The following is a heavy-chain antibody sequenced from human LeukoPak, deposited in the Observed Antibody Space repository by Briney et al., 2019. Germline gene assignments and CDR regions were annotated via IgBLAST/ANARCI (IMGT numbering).Heavy chain of an antibody. CDR2: IYTSGST. D-gene: IGHD3-16*02. V-gene: IGHV4-4*07. CDR3: ARGRFYVWGSYRFDY. Sequence: SETLSLTCTVSGGSISSYYWSWIRQPAGKGLEWIGRIYTSGSTNYNPSLKSRVTMSVDTSKNQFSLKLSSVTAADTAVYYCARGRFYVWGSYRFDYWGQGTLVTVSS. J-gene: IGHJ4*02. CDR1: GGSISSYY.